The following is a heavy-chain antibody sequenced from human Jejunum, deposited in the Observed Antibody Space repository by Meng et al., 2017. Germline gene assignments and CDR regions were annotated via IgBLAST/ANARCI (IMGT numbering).Heavy chain of an antibody. D-gene: IGHD3-22*01. Sequence: SETLSLTCTVSGASITTGNYYWSWIRQPAGEGLEWIARFYATGATNSRPSLKSRLTISVDKSKNQFSLKLTSVTAADTAVYYCARSRYYFDSSSNHFISSGFDLWGQGTLVTVSS. CDR2: FYATGAT. CDR1: GASITTGNYY. J-gene: IGHJ4*02. CDR3: ARSRYYFDSSSNHFISSGFDL. V-gene: IGHV4-61*02.